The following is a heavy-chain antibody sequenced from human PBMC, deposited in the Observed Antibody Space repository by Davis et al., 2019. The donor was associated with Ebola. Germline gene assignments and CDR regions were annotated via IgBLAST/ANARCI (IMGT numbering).Heavy chain of an antibody. J-gene: IGHJ3*02. D-gene: IGHD3-22*01. CDR3: ARDRSSGYYLFLGI. V-gene: IGHV1-46*01. CDR1: GYTFTSYY. Sequence: ASVTVSYKASGYTFTSYYMHWVRQAPGQGLEWMGIINPSGGSTSYVQKFQGRVTMTRDTSTSTVYMELSSLRSEDTAVYYCARDRSSGYYLFLGIWGQGTMVTVSS. CDR2: INPSGGST.